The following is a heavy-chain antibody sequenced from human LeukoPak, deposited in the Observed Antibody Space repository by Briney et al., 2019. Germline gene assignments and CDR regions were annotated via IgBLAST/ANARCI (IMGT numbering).Heavy chain of an antibody. V-gene: IGHV4-59*01. CDR2: ICYGGST. J-gene: IGHJ4*02. D-gene: IGHD5-24*01. CDR3: ARSGLHSFY. Sequence: SETLSLTCTVSGGSFSNYCWNWIRQPPGKGLEWIGYICYGGSTKYSPSLKSRVTISMASSKNQFSLRLNSLTAADTVVYYCARSGLHSFYWGQGTLVTVSS. CDR1: GGSFSNYC.